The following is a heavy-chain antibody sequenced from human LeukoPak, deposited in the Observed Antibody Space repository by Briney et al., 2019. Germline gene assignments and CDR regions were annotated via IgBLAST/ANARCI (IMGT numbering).Heavy chain of an antibody. V-gene: IGHV1-18*01. Sequence: ASVKVSCKASGYTFTSYGISWVRQAPGQGLEWMGWISAYNGNTNYAQKLQGRVTMTTDTSTSTAYMELRSLRSDDTAVYYCASGYSGSYYDAFDIWGQGTMVTVSS. CDR1: GYTFTSYG. D-gene: IGHD1-26*01. CDR3: ASGYSGSYYDAFDI. J-gene: IGHJ3*02. CDR2: ISAYNGNT.